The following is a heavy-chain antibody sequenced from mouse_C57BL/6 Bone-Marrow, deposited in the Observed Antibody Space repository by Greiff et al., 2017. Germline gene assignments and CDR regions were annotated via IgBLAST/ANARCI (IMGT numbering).Heavy chain of an antibody. V-gene: IGHV1-59*01. CDR3: ATSGYGNLYYYAMDY. CDR2: IDPSDSYT. D-gene: IGHD2-10*02. J-gene: IGHJ4*01. CDR1: GYTFTSYW. Sequence: VQLQQPGAELVRPGTSVKLSCKASGYTFTSYWMHWVKQRPGQGLEWIGVIDPSDSYTNYNQKFQGKATLTVDTSSSTAYMQLSSLTSEDSAVYYCATSGYGNLYYYAMDYWGQGTSVTVSS.